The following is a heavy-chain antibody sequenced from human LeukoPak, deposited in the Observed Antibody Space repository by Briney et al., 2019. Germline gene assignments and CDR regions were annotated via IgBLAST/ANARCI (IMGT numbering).Heavy chain of an antibody. Sequence: GASVKVSCKVSGYTLTELSIHWVRQAPGKGLEWMGGFDPEDGETIYAQKFQGRVTMTEDTSTDTAYMELSSLRSEDTAVYYCATGLLWFGAVDYWGQGTLVTVSS. J-gene: IGHJ4*02. D-gene: IGHD3-10*01. V-gene: IGHV1-24*01. CDR3: ATGLLWFGAVDY. CDR1: GYTLTELS. CDR2: FDPEDGET.